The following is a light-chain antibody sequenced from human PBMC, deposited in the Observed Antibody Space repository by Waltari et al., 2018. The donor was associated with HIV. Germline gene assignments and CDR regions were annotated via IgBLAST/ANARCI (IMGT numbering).Light chain of an antibody. J-gene: IGKJ1*01. CDR3: QQSYSTPRT. CDR1: QNINIY. CDR2: NAY. V-gene: IGKV1-39*01. Sequence: DIQMTQSPSSLSVYVGDSVTIACRASQNINIYLNWYQQKAGKAPKLLIFNAYNLQNGVPPRFSGSGSGTDFTLTISSLQPEDFATYYCQQSYSTPRTFGQGTKVEIK.